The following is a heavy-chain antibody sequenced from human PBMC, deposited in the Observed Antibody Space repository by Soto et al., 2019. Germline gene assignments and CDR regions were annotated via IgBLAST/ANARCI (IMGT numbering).Heavy chain of an antibody. CDR1: GFTVGSNY. Sequence: GSLRLSCAASGFTVGSNYMSWVRQAPGKGLEWVSVIYSEGTPYYADSVKGRFTISRENSNNTLYLHMKNLRAEDTAVYYCARSTYYDILTGSYYYYAMDVWGQGTTVTVSS. V-gene: IGHV3-53*01. CDR3: ARSTYYDILTGSYYYYAMDV. CDR2: IYSEGTP. J-gene: IGHJ6*02. D-gene: IGHD3-9*01.